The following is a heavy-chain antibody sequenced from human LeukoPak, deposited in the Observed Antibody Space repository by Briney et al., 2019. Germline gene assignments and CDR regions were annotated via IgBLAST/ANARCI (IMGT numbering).Heavy chain of an antibody. Sequence: GGSLRLSCAASGFTFSSYSMNWVRQAPGKGLEWVSSISSSSSYIYYADSVKGRFTISRDSAKNSLYLQVNSLRAEDTAVCYCATALVGATDYWGQGTLVTVSS. CDR1: GFTFSSYS. V-gene: IGHV3-21*01. J-gene: IGHJ4*02. CDR3: ATALVGATDY. CDR2: ISSSSSYI. D-gene: IGHD1-26*01.